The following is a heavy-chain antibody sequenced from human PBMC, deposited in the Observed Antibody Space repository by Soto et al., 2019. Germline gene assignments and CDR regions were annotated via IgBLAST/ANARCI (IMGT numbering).Heavy chain of an antibody. CDR1: GFTVSTNY. Sequence: GGSLRLSCAASGFTVSTNYMSWVRQAPGKGLEWVSAISGSGGSTYYADSVKGRFTISRDNSKNTLSLQMNSLRVEDSAVYYCVPRKGDPFTWGPGTLVTVSS. CDR2: ISGSGGST. V-gene: IGHV3-23*01. J-gene: IGHJ4*02. D-gene: IGHD3-16*01. CDR3: VPRKGDPFT.